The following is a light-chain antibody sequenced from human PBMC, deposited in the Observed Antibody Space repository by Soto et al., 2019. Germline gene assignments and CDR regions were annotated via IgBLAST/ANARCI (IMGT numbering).Light chain of an antibody. CDR1: SSNIGAGYN. J-gene: IGLJ3*02. CDR2: TNN. Sequence: QSVLTQPPSVSGAPGQRVTISCTGSSSNIGAGYNVHWFQQLPGAAPKLLIYTNNNRPSGVPDRFSGSKSGTSASLAITGLQAEDEADYYCQSYDSRLSNWVFGGGTKLTVL. V-gene: IGLV1-40*01. CDR3: QSYDSRLSNWV.